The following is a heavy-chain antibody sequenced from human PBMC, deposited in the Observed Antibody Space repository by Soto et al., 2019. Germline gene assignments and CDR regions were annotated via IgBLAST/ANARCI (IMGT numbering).Heavy chain of an antibody. CDR3: ARDRDIVVPGYYYYYYGMDV. CDR1: GFTFSSYA. D-gene: IGHD2-15*01. J-gene: IGHJ6*02. CDR2: ISYDGSNK. V-gene: IGHV3-30-3*01. Sequence: PGGSLRLSCAASGFTFSSYAMHWVRQAPGKGLEWVAVISYDGSNKYYADSVKGRFTISRDNSKNTLYLQMNSLRAEDTAVYYCARDRDIVVPGYYYYYYGMDVWGQGTTVXVSS.